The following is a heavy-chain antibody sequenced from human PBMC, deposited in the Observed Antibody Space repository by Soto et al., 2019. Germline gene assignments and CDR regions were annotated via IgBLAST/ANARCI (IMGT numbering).Heavy chain of an antibody. J-gene: IGHJ4*02. CDR1: GGSISSGGYY. CDR2: IYYSGST. D-gene: IGHD1-26*01. Sequence: QVQLQESGPGLVKPSQTLSLTCTVSGGSISSGGYYWSWIRQHPGKGLEWIGYIYYSGSTYYNPSLNSRVTISGDTSKNQFSLKLSSVTAADTAVYYCAREGGIVGATAADYWGQGTLVTVSS. CDR3: AREGGIVGATAADY. V-gene: IGHV4-31*03.